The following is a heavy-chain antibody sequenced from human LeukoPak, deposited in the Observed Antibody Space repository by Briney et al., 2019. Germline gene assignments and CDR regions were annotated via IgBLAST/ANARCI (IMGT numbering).Heavy chain of an antibody. CDR1: GYTFTSYG. CDR2: ISAYNGNT. D-gene: IGHD4-23*01. CDR3: ARDHSDYDGNSLDY. Sequence: ASVKVSCKASGYTFTSYGISWVRQAPGQGLEWMGWISAYNGNTNYAHKLQGRVTMTTDTSTSTAYMELRSLRSDDTAVYYCARDHSDYDGNSLDYWGQGTLVTVSS. V-gene: IGHV1-18*01. J-gene: IGHJ4*02.